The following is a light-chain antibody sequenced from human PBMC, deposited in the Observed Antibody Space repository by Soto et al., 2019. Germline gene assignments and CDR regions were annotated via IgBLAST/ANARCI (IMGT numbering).Light chain of an antibody. Sequence: DIQMTQSPSSLSASVADRVTITCRSSQTISTFLHWFQQKPGKAPNLLIYDASSLQSGVPSRFSGSGSGTDFTLTISSLQPEDFGTYYCQQTYSTFVSFGGGTKVEMK. CDR3: QQTYSTFVS. CDR1: QTISTF. J-gene: IGKJ4*01. V-gene: IGKV1-39*01. CDR2: DAS.